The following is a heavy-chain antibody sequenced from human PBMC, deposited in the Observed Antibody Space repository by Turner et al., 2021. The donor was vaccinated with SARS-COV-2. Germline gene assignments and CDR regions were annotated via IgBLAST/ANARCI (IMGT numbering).Heavy chain of an antibody. J-gene: IGHJ4*02. D-gene: IGHD2-21*02. Sequence: QVQLVESGGGVVQPGRSLRLSRAASGFTFSNYAMHWVRQAPGKGLEWVAVISYDGSNKYYADSVKGRFTISRDNSKNTLYRQMNSLRAEDTAVYYCAREPPFCGGDCYFDYWGQGTLVTVSS. V-gene: IGHV3-30-3*01. CDR1: GFTFSNYA. CDR3: AREPPFCGGDCYFDY. CDR2: ISYDGSNK.